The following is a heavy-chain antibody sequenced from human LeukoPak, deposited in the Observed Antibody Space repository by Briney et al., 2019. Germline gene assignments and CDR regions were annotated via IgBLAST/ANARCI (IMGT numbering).Heavy chain of an antibody. CDR2: IQTDGNTK. CDR1: GLAFSNFG. CDR3: AREESSLVLGGLAY. D-gene: IGHD6-13*01. V-gene: IGHV3-30*02. J-gene: IGHJ4*02. Sequence: GGSLRLSCGASGLAFSNFGIHWVRQAPGKGLEWVTFIQTDGNTKYYADSVRGRFTISRDNSKNTVSLQMNSLRAEDTAVYYCAREESSLVLGGLAYWGQGTLVTVSS.